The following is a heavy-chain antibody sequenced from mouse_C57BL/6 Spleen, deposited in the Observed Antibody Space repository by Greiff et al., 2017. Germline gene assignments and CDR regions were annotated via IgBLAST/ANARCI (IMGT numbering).Heavy chain of an antibody. J-gene: IGHJ2*01. CDR1: GYTFTSYT. V-gene: IGHV1-4*01. D-gene: IGHD2-4*01. Sequence: QVQLQQSGAELARPGASVKMSCKASGYTFTSYTMHWVKQRPGQGLEWIGYINPSSGYTKYNQKFKDEATLTADKSSSTAYMQLSSLTSEDSAVYYCARWFDNDGGYYFDYWGQGTTLTVSS. CDR2: INPSSGYT. CDR3: ARWFDNDGGYYFDY.